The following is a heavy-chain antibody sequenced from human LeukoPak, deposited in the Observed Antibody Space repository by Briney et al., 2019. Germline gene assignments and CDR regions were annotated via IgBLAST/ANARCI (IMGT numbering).Heavy chain of an antibody. J-gene: IGHJ5*02. CDR3: AREDDDNWFDP. CDR2: IYQSGRT. CDR1: GYYISGGYY. V-gene: IGHV4-38-2*02. Sequence: SETLSLTCTVSGYYISGGYYWGWIRQPPGKGLEWIGSIYQSGRTYYNLSLKSRVTILVDTSKNEFSLKLSSMTAADTAIYYCAREDDDNWFDPWGQGTLITVSS.